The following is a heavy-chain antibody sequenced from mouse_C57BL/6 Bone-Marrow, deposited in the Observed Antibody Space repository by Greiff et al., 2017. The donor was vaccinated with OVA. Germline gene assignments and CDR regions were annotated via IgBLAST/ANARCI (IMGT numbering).Heavy chain of an antibody. CDR2: IWSGGST. CDR1: GFSLTSYG. V-gene: IGHV2-2*01. J-gene: IGHJ1*03. CDR3: ARKKGRTGDWYFDV. Sequence: QVQLQQSGPGLVQPSQSLSITCTVSGFSLTSYGVHWVRQSPGKGLEWLGVIWSGGSTDYNAAFISRLSISKDNSKSQVFFKMNSLQADDTAIYYCARKKGRTGDWYFDVWGTGTTVTVSS. D-gene: IGHD4-1*01.